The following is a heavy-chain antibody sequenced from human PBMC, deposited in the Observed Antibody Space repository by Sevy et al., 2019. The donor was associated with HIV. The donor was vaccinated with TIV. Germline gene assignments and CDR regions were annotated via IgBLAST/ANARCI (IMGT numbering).Heavy chain of an antibody. CDR3: TRDLPPSATTVAYFDY. D-gene: IGHD4-17*01. V-gene: IGHV3-48*03. J-gene: IGHJ4*02. CDR2: ISSSATLI. Sequence: GGSLRLSCAASGFLFSSYEMNWVRQIPGKGLEWISFISSSATLIYYGDSVRGRFTISRDNAKNSLYLQMNSLRAEDTGVYYCTRDLPPSATTVAYFDYWGQGTLVTVSS. CDR1: GFLFSSYE.